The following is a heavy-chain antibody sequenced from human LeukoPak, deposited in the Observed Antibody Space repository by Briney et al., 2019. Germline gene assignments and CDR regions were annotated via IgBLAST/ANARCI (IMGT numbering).Heavy chain of an antibody. CDR1: GFTFSSYA. V-gene: IGHV3-23*01. CDR2: ISGSGGST. Sequence: GGSLRLSCAASGFTFSSYAMSWVRLAPGKGLEWVSAISGSGGSTYYADSVKGRFTISRDNSKNTLYLQMNSLRAEDTAVYYCAKDLYSSGWYLGSYYYYGMDVWGQGTTVTVSS. D-gene: IGHD6-19*01. CDR3: AKDLYSSGWYLGSYYYYGMDV. J-gene: IGHJ6*02.